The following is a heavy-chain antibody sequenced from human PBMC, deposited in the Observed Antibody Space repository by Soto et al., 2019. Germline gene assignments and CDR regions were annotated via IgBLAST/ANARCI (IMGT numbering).Heavy chain of an antibody. V-gene: IGHV4-4*02. CDR3: ARESVTAGGNNFFDP. D-gene: IGHD2-21*02. Sequence: QVQLQESGPRLVKPSESLSLTCGVSGGTVASSHWWSWVRQSPGRGLEWIGNVYHTADTNFNPSPRSRVAFSVDKSNTQSSLRRTSVAAADTAVSFCARESVTAGGNNFFDPWGPGTLVTVSS. J-gene: IGHJ5*02. CDR2: VYHTADT. CDR1: GGTVASSHW.